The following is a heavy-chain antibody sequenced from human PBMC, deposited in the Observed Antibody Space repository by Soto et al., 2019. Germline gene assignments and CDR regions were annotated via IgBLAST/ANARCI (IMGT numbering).Heavy chain of an antibody. J-gene: IGHJ5*02. CDR3: ARLVTGEAAGTFWFDP. CDR2: MYYTGDT. Sequence: SETLSLTCTVSGGSIHGYYWTWSRQAPGKELEWIGYMYYTGDTNYNPSLKSRVSISIDKSKNLFSLNLTSVTAADTAIYYCARLVTGEAAGTFWFDPWGQGTQVTVSS. D-gene: IGHD1-1*01. V-gene: IGHV4-59*01. CDR1: GGSIHGYY.